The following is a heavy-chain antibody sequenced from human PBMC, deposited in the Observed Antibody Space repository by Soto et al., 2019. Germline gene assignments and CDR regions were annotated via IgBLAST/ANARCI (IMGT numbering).Heavy chain of an antibody. CDR1: GFTFSSYG. CDR2: IWYDGSNK. J-gene: IGHJ4*02. D-gene: IGHD5-12*01. CDR3: ARDGDGYNQYYFNY. V-gene: IGHV3-33*01. Sequence: QVQLVESGGGVVQPGRSLRLSCVASGFTFSSYGMHWVRQAPGKGLEWVAVIWYDGSNKYYADSVKGRFTISRDNSKNTLYVQMNSLRAEDTAVYYCARDGDGYNQYYFNYWGQGSLVTVSS.